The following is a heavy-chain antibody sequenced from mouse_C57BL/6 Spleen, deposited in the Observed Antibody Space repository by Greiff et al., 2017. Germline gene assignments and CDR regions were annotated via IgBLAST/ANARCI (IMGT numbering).Heavy chain of an antibody. J-gene: IGHJ1*03. D-gene: IGHD2-1*01. CDR1: GFTFTDYY. V-gene: IGHV7-3*01. CDR3: ARLYGNYVWYFDV. Sequence: EVQRVESGGGLVQPGGSLSLSCAASGFTFTDYYMSWVRQPPGKALEWLGFIRNKANGYTTESCASVKGRFTISRDNSQSILYRQMNALRAEDSATDYGARLYGNYVWYFDVWGTGTTVTVSS. CDR2: IRNKANGYTT.